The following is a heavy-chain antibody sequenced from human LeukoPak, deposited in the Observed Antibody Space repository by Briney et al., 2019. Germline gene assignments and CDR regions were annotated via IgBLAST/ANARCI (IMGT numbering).Heavy chain of an antibody. CDR3: ARVPLRFLEPFDY. J-gene: IGHJ4*02. D-gene: IGHD3-3*01. Sequence: SETLSVTCAVYGGSVRGYYWSWIRQPPGKGLEWIGEISDRGRTHYNPSLESRVSMSVDTSKNQFALQLNSVTAADTAVYYCARVPLRFLEPFDYWGQGILVTVSS. CDR2: ISDRGRT. V-gene: IGHV4-34*01. CDR1: GGSVRGYY.